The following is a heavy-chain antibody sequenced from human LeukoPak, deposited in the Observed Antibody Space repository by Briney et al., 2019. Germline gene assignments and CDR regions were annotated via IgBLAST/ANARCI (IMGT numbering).Heavy chain of an antibody. CDR3: ARDHFGSLDS. J-gene: IGHJ4*02. CDR1: GFSVTTDSYC. V-gene: IGHV4-61*01. CDR2: DYCGGNT. Sequence: SETLSLTCTVSGFSVTTDSYCWGWIRQPPGKGLEWIGYDYCGGNTNYDPSLKRRVTISVDTSKNQFSLALTSVTAADTAVYFCARDHFGSLDSWGQGILVTVSS. D-gene: IGHD3-10*01.